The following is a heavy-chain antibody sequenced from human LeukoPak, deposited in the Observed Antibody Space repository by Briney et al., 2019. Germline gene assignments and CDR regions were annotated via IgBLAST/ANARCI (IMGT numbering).Heavy chain of an antibody. CDR1: GFTFSSYE. CDR2: ISSSSSYI. J-gene: IGHJ4*02. V-gene: IGHV3-21*01. Sequence: GGSLRLSCAASGFTFSSYEMNWVRQAPGKGLEWVSSISSSSSYIYYADSVKGRFTISRDNAKNSLYLQMNSLRAEDTAVYYCARESQWELAAFDYWGQGTLVTVSS. CDR3: ARESQWELAAFDY. D-gene: IGHD1-26*01.